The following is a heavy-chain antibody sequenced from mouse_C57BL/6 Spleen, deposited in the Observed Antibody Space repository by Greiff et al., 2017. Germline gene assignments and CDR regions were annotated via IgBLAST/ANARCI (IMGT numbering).Heavy chain of an antibody. V-gene: IGHV6-3*01. CDR1: GFTFSNYW. CDR2: IRLKSDNYAT. CDR3: TITTVPYYYAMDY. J-gene: IGHJ4*01. Sequence: EVMLVESGGGLVQPGGSMKLSCVASGFTFSNYWMNWVRQSPEKGLEWVAQIRLKSDNYATHYAESVKGRFTISRDDSKSSVYLQMNNLRAEDTGIYYCTITTVPYYYAMDYWGQGTSVTVSS. D-gene: IGHD1-1*01.